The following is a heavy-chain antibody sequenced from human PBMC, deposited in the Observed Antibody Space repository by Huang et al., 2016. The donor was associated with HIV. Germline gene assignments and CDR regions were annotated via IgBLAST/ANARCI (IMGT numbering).Heavy chain of an antibody. Sequence: QVQLLQSGAEVKKPGASVKISCKTSGYTFTNYDINCVRQATGQVLEWMGCMNTKSGNTGFSQKVQDRVSMTRTTSTTSAYMELSDLRSDDTAVYYCARGVRLYKNRDVPPNTSWGYYDYYMDAWGKGTTVTVS. CDR3: ARGVRLYKNRDVPPNTSWGYYDYYMDA. J-gene: IGHJ6*03. V-gene: IGHV1-8*02. CDR1: GYTFTNYD. D-gene: IGHD3-3*01. CDR2: MNTKSGNT.